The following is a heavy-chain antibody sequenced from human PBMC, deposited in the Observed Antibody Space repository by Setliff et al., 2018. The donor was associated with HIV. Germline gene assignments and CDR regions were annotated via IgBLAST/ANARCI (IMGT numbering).Heavy chain of an antibody. CDR2: IFSSGTT. V-gene: IGHV4-4*07. D-gene: IGHD3-16*01. J-gene: IGHJ6*03. Sequence: PSETLSLTCSVSGGSISSYYWNWIRQPAGKGLEWIGRIFSSGTTNYNPSLQSRITMSVDTSKNQFSLKLNSVTAADTAVYYCAREGGSDHYYYYMDVWDKGTTVTVSS. CDR3: AREGGSDHYYYYMDV. CDR1: GGSISSYY.